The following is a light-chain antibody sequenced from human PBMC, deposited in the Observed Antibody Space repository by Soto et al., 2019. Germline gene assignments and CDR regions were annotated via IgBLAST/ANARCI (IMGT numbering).Light chain of an antibody. CDR1: QSVSSSY. CDR3: QQYGSSSYT. V-gene: IGKV3-20*01. Sequence: EIVLTQSPGTLSLSPGERATLSCRASQSVSSSYLAWYQQKPGQAPRLLIYDASSRATGIPDRFSGSGSGTDFTFTIGRLEPEDFAGYYCQQYGSSSYTFGQGTKLEIK. J-gene: IGKJ2*01. CDR2: DAS.